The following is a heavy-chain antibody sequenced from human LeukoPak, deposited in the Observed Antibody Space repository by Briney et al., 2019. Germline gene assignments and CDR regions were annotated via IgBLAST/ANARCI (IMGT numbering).Heavy chain of an antibody. CDR2: INSDGSST. D-gene: IGHD3-22*01. CDR3: ARATTYYYDSSGPRAYFDY. J-gene: IGHJ4*02. V-gene: IGHV3-74*01. CDR1: RFTFSTYW. Sequence: PGGSLRLSCAASRFTFSTYWMHWVRQAPGKGLVWVSRINSDGSSTGYADSVKGRFTISRDNAKNTLYLQMNSLRAEDTTVYYCARATTYYYDSSGPRAYFDYWGQGTLVTVSS.